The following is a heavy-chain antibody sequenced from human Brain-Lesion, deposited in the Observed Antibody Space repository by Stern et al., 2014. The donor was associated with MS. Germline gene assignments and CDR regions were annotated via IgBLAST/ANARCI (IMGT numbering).Heavy chain of an antibody. CDR2: IYYSGFT. CDR1: GGSISSSTSY. CDR3: ARHDSVPRPSQLYSARDRGPGYFDY. J-gene: IGHJ4*02. V-gene: IGHV4-39*01. D-gene: IGHD1-26*01. Sequence: QAQLQESVPGLVKPSETLSLTCTVSGGSISSSTSYWAWIRQPPGKGLEWIGYIYYSGFTFYNPSHKSRVTISVDMSRNQFSLKLSSVTAADAAIYYCARHDSVPRPSQLYSARDRGPGYFDYWGQGTLVTVSS.